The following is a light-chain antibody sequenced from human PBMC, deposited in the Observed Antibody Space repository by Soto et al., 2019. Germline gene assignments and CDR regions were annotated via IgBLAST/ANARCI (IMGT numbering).Light chain of an antibody. CDR3: QQSYSTPLT. J-gene: IGKJ4*01. Sequence: ESELISSPSSLSASVGDRVTITCRASQSISSYLNWYQQKPGKAPKLLIYAASSLQSGVPSRFSGSGSGTDFTLTISSLQPEDFATYYCQQSYSTPLTFGGGTKVDIK. CDR1: QSISSY. CDR2: AAS. V-gene: IGKV1-39*01.